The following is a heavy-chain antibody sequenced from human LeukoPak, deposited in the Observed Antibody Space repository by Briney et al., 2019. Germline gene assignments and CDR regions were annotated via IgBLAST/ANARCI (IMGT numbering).Heavy chain of an antibody. V-gene: IGHV4-59*08. J-gene: IGHJ4*02. CDR2: VHYTGST. CDR1: GASLGGSY. CDR3: ARHYGESGRLFDWLFNF. Sequence: SGTLSLTCTVSGASLGGSYWSWLRLPPGKGLGWIGYVHYTGSTKYSTSLQSRVTVSVDTSKNQFSLKLRSVTAADTAIYYCARHYGESGRLFDWLFNFWGRGTLVTVSS. D-gene: IGHD3-9*01.